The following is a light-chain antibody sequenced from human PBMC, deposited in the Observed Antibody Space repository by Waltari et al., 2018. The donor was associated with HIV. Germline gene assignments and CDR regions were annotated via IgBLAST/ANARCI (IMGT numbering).Light chain of an antibody. CDR1: QSLSSN. CDR2: GAS. V-gene: IGKV3-15*01. J-gene: IGKJ1*01. CDR3: QQYNNWPRT. Sequence: VMAQSPATLSVSPGARATISCRASQSLSSNLAWYHQGPGQAPRPRIYGASTRATVIPARFSGGGSGTEFNLTISSLQSEDFGVYYCQQYNNWPRTFGQGTKVEIQ.